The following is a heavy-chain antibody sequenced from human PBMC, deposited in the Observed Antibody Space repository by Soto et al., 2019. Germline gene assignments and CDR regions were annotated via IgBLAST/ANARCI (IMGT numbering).Heavy chain of an antibody. Sequence: PGGSLRVSCAASGFTFSSDGMHWVRQAPGKGLEWVAVIWYDGSNKYYADSVKGRFTISRDNSKNTLYLQMNSLRAEDTAVYYCAREVVDYYGSGRYYTNWFDPWGQGP. V-gene: IGHV3-33*01. J-gene: IGHJ5*02. D-gene: IGHD3-10*01. CDR1: GFTFSSDG. CDR3: AREVVDYYGSGRYYTNWFDP. CDR2: IWYDGSNK.